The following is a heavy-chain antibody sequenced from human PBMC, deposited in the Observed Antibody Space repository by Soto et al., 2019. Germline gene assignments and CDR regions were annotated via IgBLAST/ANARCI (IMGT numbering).Heavy chain of an antibody. Sequence: QITLRESGPTLVKPTQTLTLTCSFSGFSLSSAAVGVNWIRQPPGKAPEWLALIYWDDDNHYSPSLKSRLTVTKDTSKNQVVLTMTNMDPVDTATYYCAHGRGWLSDYWGQGTLVTVSS. CDR1: GFSLSSAAVG. CDR2: IYWDDDN. J-gene: IGHJ4*02. CDR3: AHGRGWLSDY. D-gene: IGHD6-19*01. V-gene: IGHV2-5*02.